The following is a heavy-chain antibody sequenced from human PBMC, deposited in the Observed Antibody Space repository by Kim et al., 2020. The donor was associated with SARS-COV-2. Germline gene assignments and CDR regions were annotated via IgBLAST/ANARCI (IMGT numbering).Heavy chain of an antibody. CDR3: ARDRVRGVILSAFDI. D-gene: IGHD3-10*01. J-gene: IGHJ3*02. Sequence: SETLSLTCAVSGGSISSSNWWSWVRQPPGKGLEWIREIYHSGSTNYNPSLKSRVTISVDKSKNQFSLKLSSVTAADTAVYYCARDRVRGVILSAFDIWGQGTMVTVSS. V-gene: IGHV4-4*02. CDR2: IYHSGST. CDR1: GGSISSSNW.